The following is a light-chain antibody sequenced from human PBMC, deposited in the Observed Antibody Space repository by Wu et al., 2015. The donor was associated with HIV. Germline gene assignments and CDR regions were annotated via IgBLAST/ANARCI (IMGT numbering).Light chain of an antibody. CDR2: WAS. J-gene: IGKJ1*01. CDR1: ESLSNR. V-gene: IGKV1-5*03. CDR3: QQYTSYSART. Sequence: DIQMTQSPSTLSASVGERVTITCRASESLSNRLAWYQQKPGKAPQLLIYWASTLETGAPSRFIGSGSETEFTLTITSLQPDDFATYYCQQYTSYSARTFGLGTKVEIK.